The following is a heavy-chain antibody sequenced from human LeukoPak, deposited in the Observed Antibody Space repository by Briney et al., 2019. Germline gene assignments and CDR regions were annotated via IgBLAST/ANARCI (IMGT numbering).Heavy chain of an antibody. CDR2: IFHSGST. D-gene: IGHD2-21*01. CDR3: AKHNGGGIVSYVAPGPPDYFDH. CDR1: NYSISSDYY. V-gene: IGHV4-38-2*02. J-gene: IGHJ4*02. Sequence: SETLSLTCTVSNYSISSDYYWGWIRQPPGKGLEWIGSIFHSGSTCYNPSLKSRVTISLDTSKNQFSLKLSSVTAADTAIYYCAKHNGGGIVSYVAPGPPDYFDHWGQGALVTVSS.